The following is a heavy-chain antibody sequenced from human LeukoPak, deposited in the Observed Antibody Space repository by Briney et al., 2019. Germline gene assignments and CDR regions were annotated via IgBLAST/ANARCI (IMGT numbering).Heavy chain of an antibody. Sequence: SETLSLTCTVSGGSISSNYWSWIRQPPGKGLEWIGYIYYSGSTNYNPSLKSRVTISVDTSKNQFSLKLSSVTAADTAVYYCARGKYGSGSYYPIFDYWGQGTLVTVSS. CDR3: ARGKYGSGSYYPIFDY. CDR1: GGSISSNY. J-gene: IGHJ4*02. CDR2: IYYSGST. D-gene: IGHD3-10*01. V-gene: IGHV4-59*01.